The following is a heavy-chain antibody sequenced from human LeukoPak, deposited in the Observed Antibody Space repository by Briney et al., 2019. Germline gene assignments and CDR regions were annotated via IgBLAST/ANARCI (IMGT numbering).Heavy chain of an antibody. Sequence: SETLSLTCTVSGGSISSYYWSWIRQPPGKGLEWIGCIYYSGYTNYNPSLKSRVTISVDTSKNQFSLKLSSVTAADTAVYYCARVKNGGYYDSSGLYYFDNWGQGTLVTVSS. D-gene: IGHD3-22*01. CDR1: GGSISSYY. J-gene: IGHJ4*02. CDR2: IYYSGYT. V-gene: IGHV4-59*01. CDR3: ARVKNGGYYDSSGLYYFDN.